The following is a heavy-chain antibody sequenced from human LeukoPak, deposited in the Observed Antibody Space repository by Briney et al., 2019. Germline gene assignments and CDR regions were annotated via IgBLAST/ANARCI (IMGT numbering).Heavy chain of an antibody. Sequence: ASVKVSCKASGYTFTSYGISWVRQAPGQGLEWMGWISAYNGNTNYAQKLQGRVTMTTDTSTSTAYMEVRSLRSDDTAVYYCARSRINTYYYDSSGLGAFDIWGQGTMVTVSS. D-gene: IGHD3-22*01. J-gene: IGHJ3*02. V-gene: IGHV1-18*01. CDR3: ARSRINTYYYDSSGLGAFDI. CDR1: GYTFTSYG. CDR2: ISAYNGNT.